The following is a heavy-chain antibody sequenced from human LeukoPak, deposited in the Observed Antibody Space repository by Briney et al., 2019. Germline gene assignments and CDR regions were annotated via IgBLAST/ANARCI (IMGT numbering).Heavy chain of an antibody. Sequence: ASVKVSCKASGYTFTSYGISWVRQAPGQGLEWMGWISAYNGNTNYAQKLQGRVTMTTDTSTSTAYMELRSLRSDDTAVYYCARDFRYCSGGSCYGLYWGQGTLVTVPS. D-gene: IGHD2-15*01. CDR1: GYTFTSYG. CDR2: ISAYNGNT. J-gene: IGHJ4*02. CDR3: ARDFRYCSGGSCYGLY. V-gene: IGHV1-18*04.